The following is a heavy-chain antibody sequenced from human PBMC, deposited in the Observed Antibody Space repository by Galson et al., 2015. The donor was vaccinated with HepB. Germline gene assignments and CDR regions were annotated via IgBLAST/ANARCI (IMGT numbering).Heavy chain of an antibody. CDR3: VRSVDISMGRGGDY. J-gene: IGHJ4*02. CDR2: ISRSGGTT. D-gene: IGHD5-18*01. Sequence: SLRLSCAASEFTFSSYAMHWVRQAPGKGLEYVSGISRSGGTTYYGNSVEGRFTISRDNSDNTLYLQMGSLRAEDTAVYYCVRSVDISMGRGGDYWGQGTLVTVSS. V-gene: IGHV3-64*01. CDR1: EFTFSSYA.